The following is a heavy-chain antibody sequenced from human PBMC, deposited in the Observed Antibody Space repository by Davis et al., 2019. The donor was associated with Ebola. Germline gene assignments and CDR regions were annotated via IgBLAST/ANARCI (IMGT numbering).Heavy chain of an antibody. J-gene: IGHJ5*02. CDR1: GFTFSSYW. CDR3: AKGDKVDP. Sequence: GESLKISCAASGFTFSSYWMHWVRQVPGKGLVWVSRILGDGSGANYADSVKGRFTISRDNSKNTLYLQMNSLRAEDTAVYYCAKGDKVDPWGQGTLVTVSS. CDR2: ILGDGSGA. V-gene: IGHV3-74*01. D-gene: IGHD2-15*01.